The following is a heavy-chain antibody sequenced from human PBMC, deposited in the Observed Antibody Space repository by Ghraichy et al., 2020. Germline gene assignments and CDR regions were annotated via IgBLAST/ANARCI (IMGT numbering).Heavy chain of an antibody. D-gene: IGHD3-9*01. CDR1: GGSISSYY. V-gene: IGHV4-59*01. J-gene: IGHJ3*02. CDR2: IYYSGST. CDR3: ARLGRYFDWSYHDAFDI. Sequence: SETLSLTCTVSGGSISSYYWSWIRQPPGKGLEWIGYIYYSGSTNYNPSLKSRVTISVDTSKNQFSLKLSSVTAADTAVYYCARLGRYFDWSYHDAFDIWGQGTMVTVSS.